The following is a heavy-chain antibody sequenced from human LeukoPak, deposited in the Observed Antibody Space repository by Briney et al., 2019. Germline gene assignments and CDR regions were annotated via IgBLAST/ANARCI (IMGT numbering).Heavy chain of an antibody. J-gene: IGHJ4*02. Sequence: PSETLSLTCTVSGGSISSGGYYWSWIRQHPGKGLEWIGYIYYSGSTYYNPSLKSRVTISVDTSKNQFSLKLSSETAADTAVYYCARLWYSSGWFDYWGQGTLVTVSS. CDR2: IYYSGST. CDR1: GGSISSGGYY. CDR3: ARLWYSSGWFDY. D-gene: IGHD6-19*01. V-gene: IGHV4-31*03.